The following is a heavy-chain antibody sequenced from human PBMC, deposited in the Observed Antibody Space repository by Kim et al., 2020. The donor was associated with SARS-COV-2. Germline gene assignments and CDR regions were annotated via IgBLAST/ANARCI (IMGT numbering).Heavy chain of an antibody. CDR1: GGSISSSSFY. CDR3: ATLGSSNNYYYGMDV. Sequence: SETLSLTCTVSGGSISSSSFYWGWIRQAPAKGLEWLGNIYYSVSTYYNPSLKSRVTISVDTSRNQFSLRLSSVTAADTAVYYCATLGSSNNYYYGMDVWGQGTTVTVSS. CDR2: IYYSVST. V-gene: IGHV4-39*01. D-gene: IGHD6-6*01. J-gene: IGHJ6*02.